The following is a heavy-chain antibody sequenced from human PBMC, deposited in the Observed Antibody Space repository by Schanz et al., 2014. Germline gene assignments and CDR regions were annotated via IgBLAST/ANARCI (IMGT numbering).Heavy chain of an antibody. Sequence: EVQLLESGGGLVQPGGSLRVSCAASGFTFSSYTMNWVRQAPGKGLEWVSGIGGSGDSTHYADSVKGRFIISRDNAKNSLYLQMNSLTAEDTAVYYCARGVRIDYWGQGTLVTVSS. CDR1: GFTFSSYT. CDR3: ARGVRIDY. CDR2: IGGSGDST. D-gene: IGHD3-3*01. J-gene: IGHJ4*02. V-gene: IGHV3-23*01.